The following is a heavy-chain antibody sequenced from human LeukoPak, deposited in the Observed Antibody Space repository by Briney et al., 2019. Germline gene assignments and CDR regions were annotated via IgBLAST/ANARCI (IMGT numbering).Heavy chain of an antibody. D-gene: IGHD3-22*01. CDR2: INPNSGGT. J-gene: IGHJ2*01. Sequence: ASVKVSCKASGYTFTSYGINWVRQATGQGLEWMGWINPNSGGTNYAQKFQGRVTMTRDTSISTAYMELSRLRSDDTAVYYCARRPLRHYYDSSGYYSSYWYFDLWGRGTLVTVSS. CDR1: GYTFTSYG. CDR3: ARRPLRHYYDSSGYYSSYWYFDL. V-gene: IGHV1-2*02.